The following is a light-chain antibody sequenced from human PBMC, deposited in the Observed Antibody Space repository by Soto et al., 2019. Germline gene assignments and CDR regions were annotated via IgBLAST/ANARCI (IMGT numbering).Light chain of an antibody. CDR1: QSISHL. CDR3: QQYNSKPPWT. CDR2: DAS. V-gene: IGKV1-5*01. J-gene: IGKJ1*01. Sequence: DIQMTQSPSTLSTSVGDRVTITCRASQSISHLLAWYQQKPGKAPNLLIYDASTLYSGVPSRFSGSGSGTEFTLTITSLQPDDFATYYCQQYNSKPPWTFGQGTKVE.